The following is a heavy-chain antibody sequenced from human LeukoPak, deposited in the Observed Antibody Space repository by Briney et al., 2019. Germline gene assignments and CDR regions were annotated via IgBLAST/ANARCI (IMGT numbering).Heavy chain of an antibody. Sequence: GGSLRLSCAASGFTFSNAWMNWVRQAPGKGLEWVSVIYAGGSTYYADSVKGRFTFSRDNSKNTLYLQMNSLRAEDTAVYYCARGFNRGFDPWGQGTLVAVSS. J-gene: IGHJ5*02. CDR1: GFTFSNAW. CDR3: ARGFNRGFDP. CDR2: IYAGGST. D-gene: IGHD1-14*01. V-gene: IGHV3-53*01.